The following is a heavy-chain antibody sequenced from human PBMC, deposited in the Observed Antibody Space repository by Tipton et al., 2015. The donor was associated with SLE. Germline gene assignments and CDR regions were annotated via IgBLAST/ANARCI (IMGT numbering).Heavy chain of an antibody. CDR1: GGSISSSAYT. CDR2: IYYSGNT. D-gene: IGHD6-19*01. CDR3: VKGQEVAATNYYYYMDV. V-gene: IGHV4-39*07. J-gene: IGHJ6*03. Sequence: TLSLTCTVSGGSISSSAYTWGWIRQPPGKGLEWIGSIYYSGNTYYNLSLTSRVTISVDTSKNQVSLRVSSVTAADTAKYYCVKGQEVAATNYYYYMDVWGKGTTVTVS.